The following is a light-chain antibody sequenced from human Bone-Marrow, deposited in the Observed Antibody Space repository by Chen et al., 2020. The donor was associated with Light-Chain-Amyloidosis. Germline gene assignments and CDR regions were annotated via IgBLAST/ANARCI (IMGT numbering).Light chain of an antibody. CDR1: QSISSW. CDR2: KAS. V-gene: IGKV1-5*03. Sequence: DMQRTQSPSTLSASVGDRVTITCRASQSISSWLAWYQQKPGKAPKLLIYKASSLESGVPSRFSGSGSGTEFTLTISSLQPDDFATYYCQQYNSYSGTFGQGTKLEIK. J-gene: IGKJ2*01. CDR3: QQYNSYSGT.